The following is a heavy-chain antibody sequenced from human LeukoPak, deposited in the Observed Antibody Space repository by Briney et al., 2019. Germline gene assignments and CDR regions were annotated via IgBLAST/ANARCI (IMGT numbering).Heavy chain of an antibody. CDR2: IYHSGST. D-gene: IGHD6-19*01. J-gene: IGHJ5*02. CDR3: ARSSSSGWYNWFDP. CDR1: CYSISSGYY. V-gene: IGHV4-38-2*01. Sequence: SETLSLTCAVSCYSISSGYYWGWIRQPPGKGLEWIGSIYHSGSTYYNPSLKSRVTISVDTSKNQFSLQLSSVTAADTAVYYCARSSSSGWYNWFDPWGQGTLVTVSS.